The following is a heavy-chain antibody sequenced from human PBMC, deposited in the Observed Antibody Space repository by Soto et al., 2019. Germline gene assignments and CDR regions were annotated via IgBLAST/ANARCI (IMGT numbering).Heavy chain of an antibody. CDR3: ARDGGYSHVPEYYFDY. Sequence: QVQLVQSGAEVKEPGASVKVSCWASGYTFTSYGINWVRQAPGQGLEWMGWISAYNGNTKYAQKFQGRVTMATDTSTNTVYMELRILRSDDTAVFYCARDGGYSHVPEYYFDYWGQGSLVTVSS. CDR1: GYTFTSYG. J-gene: IGHJ4*02. CDR2: ISAYNGNT. D-gene: IGHD5-18*01. V-gene: IGHV1-18*01.